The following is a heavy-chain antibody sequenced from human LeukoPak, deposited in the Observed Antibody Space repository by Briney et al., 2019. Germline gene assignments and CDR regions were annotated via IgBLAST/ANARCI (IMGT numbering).Heavy chain of an antibody. CDR1: GGSISSYY. CDR2: IYYSGST. J-gene: IGHJ4*02. CDR3: ARSPSWGYYDSSAYYFDY. D-gene: IGHD3-22*01. V-gene: IGHV4-59*01. Sequence: RPSETLSLTCTVSGGSISSYYWSWIRQPPGKGLEWIGYIYYSGSTNYNPSLKSRVTISVDTSKNQFSLKLSSVTAADTAVYYCARSPSWGYYDSSAYYFDYWGQGTLVTVSP.